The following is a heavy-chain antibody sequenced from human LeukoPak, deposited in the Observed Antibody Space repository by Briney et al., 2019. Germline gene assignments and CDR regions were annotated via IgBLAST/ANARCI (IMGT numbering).Heavy chain of an antibody. V-gene: IGHV1-2*02. CDR3: ARDGHDILTGNDYYYGMDV. CDR2: INPNSGAT. J-gene: IGHJ6*02. Sequence: ASVKVSCKASGYTFAGYYMHWVRQAPGQGLEWMGWINPNSGATNYAQKFQGRVTMTRDTSISTAYMELSRLRSDDTAVYYCARDGHDILTGNDYYYGMDVWGQGTTVTVSS. CDR1: GYTFAGYY. D-gene: IGHD3-9*01.